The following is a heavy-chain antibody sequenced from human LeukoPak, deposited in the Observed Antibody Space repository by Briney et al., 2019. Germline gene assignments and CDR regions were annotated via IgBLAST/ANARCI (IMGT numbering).Heavy chain of an antibody. J-gene: IGHJ4*02. Sequence: ASVKVSCKVSGYTLTELSMHWVRQAPGKGLEWMGGFDPEDGETIYAQKFQGRVTMTEDTSTDTAYMELSSLRSEDTAVYYCATPTLIYCSSTSCYPLDYWGQGTLVTVSS. CDR3: ATPTLIYCSSTSCYPLDY. CDR1: GYTLTELS. V-gene: IGHV1-24*01. D-gene: IGHD2-2*01. CDR2: FDPEDGET.